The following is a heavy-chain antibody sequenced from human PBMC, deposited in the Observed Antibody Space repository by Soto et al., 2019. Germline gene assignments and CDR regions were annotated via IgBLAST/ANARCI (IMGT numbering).Heavy chain of an antibody. CDR2: IYYSGST. CDR3: AKDSGYNYGYFRWFDP. V-gene: IGHV4-4*02. CDR1: GGSISSSNW. D-gene: IGHD5-18*01. J-gene: IGHJ5*02. Sequence: SETLSLTCAVSGGSISSSNWWSWVRQPPGKGLEWIGEIYYSGSTNYNPALKSRVTISVDTSKSQFSLKLSSVTAADTAVYYCAKDSGYNYGYFRWFDPWGQGTLVTVSS.